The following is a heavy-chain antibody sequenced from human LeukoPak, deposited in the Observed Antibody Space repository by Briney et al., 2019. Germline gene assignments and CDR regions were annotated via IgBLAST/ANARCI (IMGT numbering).Heavy chain of an antibody. CDR3: ARRRIWGATPCIDY. CDR2: INHSGST. J-gene: IGHJ4*02. Sequence: SETLSLTCAVYGGSFSGYYRSWIRQPPGKGLEWIGEINHSGSTNYNPSLKSRVTISVDTSKNQFSLKLSSVTAADTAVHYCARRRIWGATPCIDYWGQGTLVTVSS. V-gene: IGHV4-34*01. CDR1: GGSFSGYY. D-gene: IGHD1-26*01.